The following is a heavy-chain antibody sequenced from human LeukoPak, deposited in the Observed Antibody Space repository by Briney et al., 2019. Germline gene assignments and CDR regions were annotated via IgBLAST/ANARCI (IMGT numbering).Heavy chain of an antibody. D-gene: IGHD6-19*01. CDR2: IYYSGGT. CDR3: ARHAYRSCWLDF. V-gene: IGHV4-39*01. Sequence: KPSETLSLTCTVSGGSISSSSYYWGWIRQPPGKGLEWIGTIYYSGGTYYNPSLDSRVTISVDTSKNQFSLRLSSVTAADTAVYYCARHAYRSCWLDFWRQGTLVTVSS. J-gene: IGHJ4*02. CDR1: GGSISSSSYY.